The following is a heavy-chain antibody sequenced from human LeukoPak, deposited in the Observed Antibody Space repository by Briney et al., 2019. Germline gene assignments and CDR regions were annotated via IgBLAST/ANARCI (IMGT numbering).Heavy chain of an antibody. CDR3: ARSKGGAAAGAPFDY. J-gene: IGHJ4*02. V-gene: IGHV3-21*01. Sequence: PGGSLRLSCAASGFTFSSYSMNWVRQAPGKGLEWVSSISSSSYIYYADSVKGRFTISRDNAKNSLYLQMNSLRAEDTAVYYCARSKGGAAAGAPFDYWGQGTLVTVSS. CDR2: ISSSSYI. CDR1: GFTFSSYS. D-gene: IGHD6-13*01.